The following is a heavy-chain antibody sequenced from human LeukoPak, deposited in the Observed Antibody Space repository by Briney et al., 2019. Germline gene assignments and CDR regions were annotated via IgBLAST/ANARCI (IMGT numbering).Heavy chain of an antibody. D-gene: IGHD1-26*01. J-gene: IGHJ4*02. Sequence: TGGSLRLSCAASGFTVTTNYMTWVRQAPGKGLEWVSIIYSGGYTDYADSVKGRFTISRDNSKNTLDLQMNSLRAEDTAVYYCARRLEYSGSKGVFDYWGQGTQVTVSS. CDR2: IYSGGYT. CDR3: ARRLEYSGSKGVFDY. V-gene: IGHV3-66*01. CDR1: GFTVTTNY.